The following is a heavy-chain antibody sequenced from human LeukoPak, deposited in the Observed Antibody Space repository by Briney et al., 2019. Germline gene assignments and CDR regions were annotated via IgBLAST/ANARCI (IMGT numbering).Heavy chain of an antibody. D-gene: IGHD5-24*01. CDR3: AREGVEMATKYYFDY. CDR1: GGTFISYA. J-gene: IGHJ4*02. V-gene: IGHV1-69*05. Sequence: SVKVSCKASGGTFISYAISWVGQAPGQGGEGRGGIIPIFGTAKYAKKFQGRVTITTDESTRKDYMELSSLRSEDTAVYYCAREGVEMATKYYFDYWGQGTLVTVSS. CDR2: IIPIFGTA.